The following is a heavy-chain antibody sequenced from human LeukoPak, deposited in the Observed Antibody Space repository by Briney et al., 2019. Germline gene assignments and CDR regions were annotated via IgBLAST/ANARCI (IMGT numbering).Heavy chain of an antibody. CDR3: AREPYSSGWYPLDY. CDR2: IWYDGSNK. Sequence: GGSLRLSCAASGFTFSSYGMHWVRQAPGKGLEWVAVIWYDGSNKYYADSVKGRFTISRDNSKNTLYLQMNSLRAEDTAVYYCAREPYSSGWYPLDYWGQGTLVTVSS. D-gene: IGHD6-19*01. CDR1: GFTFSSYG. J-gene: IGHJ4*02. V-gene: IGHV3-33*01.